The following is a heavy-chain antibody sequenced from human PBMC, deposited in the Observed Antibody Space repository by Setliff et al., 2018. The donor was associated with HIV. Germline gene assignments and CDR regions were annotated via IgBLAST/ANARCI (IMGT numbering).Heavy chain of an antibody. D-gene: IGHD3-3*01. CDR1: GFTFDDYS. CDR3: AREQNHYNFWSGHNYDAFDI. J-gene: IGHJ3*02. Sequence: GGSQRLSCAASGFTFDDYSMHWVRQAPGKGLEWVSLISADGSTTFYADSLKGRFTVSRDNSKDSLYLQMNSLRAEDTALYYCAREQNHYNFWSGHNYDAFDIWGQGTMVTVSS. V-gene: IGHV3-43*01. CDR2: ISADGSTT.